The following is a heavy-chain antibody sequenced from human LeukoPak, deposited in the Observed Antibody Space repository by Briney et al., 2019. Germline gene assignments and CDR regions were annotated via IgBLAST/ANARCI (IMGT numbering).Heavy chain of an antibody. J-gene: IGHJ4*02. Sequence: GGSLRLSCAASRFTFSNYGMHWVRQAPGKGLEWVAVISYDGSHKKYADSMKGRFTISRDNSKNTLYLQMNGLRPEDTAVYYCATGNLVVQEYWGQGTLVTVSS. V-gene: IGHV3-30*03. CDR1: RFTFSNYG. D-gene: IGHD2-15*01. CDR3: ATGNLVVQEY. CDR2: ISYDGSHK.